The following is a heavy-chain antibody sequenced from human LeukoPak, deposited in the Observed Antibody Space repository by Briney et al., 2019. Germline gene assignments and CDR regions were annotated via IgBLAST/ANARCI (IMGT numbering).Heavy chain of an antibody. CDR3: AGAFYCSSTSCYRAAFDI. CDR2: IIPILGIA. J-gene: IGHJ3*02. CDR1: GGTFSSYA. Sequence: SVKVSCKASGGTFSSYAISWVRQAPGQGLEWMGRIIPILGIANYAQKFQGRVTITADKSTSTAYMELGSLRSEDTAVYYCAGAFYCSSTSCYRAAFDIWGQGTMVTVSS. D-gene: IGHD2-2*02. V-gene: IGHV1-69*04.